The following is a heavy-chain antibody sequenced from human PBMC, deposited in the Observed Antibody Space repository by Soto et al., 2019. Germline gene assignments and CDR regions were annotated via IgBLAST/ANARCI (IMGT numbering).Heavy chain of an antibody. Sequence: PGGSLRLSCATSGFNFSSYAMNWVRQAPGRGLEWVPGISVSGTYTYYRDSVKGRFTISRDNSKSTMFLQMNSLRAEDTAVYYCTKGGAVKLPRYNWFDPWGPGILVTVSS. D-gene: IGHD4-17*01. V-gene: IGHV3-23*01. J-gene: IGHJ5*02. CDR1: GFNFSSYA. CDR2: ISVSGTYT. CDR3: TKGGAVKLPRYNWFDP.